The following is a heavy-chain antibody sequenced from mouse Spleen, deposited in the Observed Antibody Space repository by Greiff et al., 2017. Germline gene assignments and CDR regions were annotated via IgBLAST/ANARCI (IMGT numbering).Heavy chain of an antibody. CDR2: INPSSGYT. Sequence: VQLQESGAELARPGASVKMSCKASGYTFTSYTMHWVKQRPGQGLEWIGYINPSSGYTKYNQKFKDKATLTADKSSSTAYMQLSSLTSEDSAVYYCAVYYDYDEGYAMDYWGQGTSVTVSS. D-gene: IGHD2-4*01. CDR1: GYTFTSYT. V-gene: IGHV1-4*01. J-gene: IGHJ4*01. CDR3: AVYYDYDEGYAMDY.